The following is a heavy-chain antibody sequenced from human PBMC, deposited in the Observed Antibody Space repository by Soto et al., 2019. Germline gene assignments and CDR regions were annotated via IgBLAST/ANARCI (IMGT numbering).Heavy chain of an antibody. D-gene: IGHD3-10*01. J-gene: IGHJ4*02. Sequence: HPGGSLRLSCAASGFSFGSYALSWVRQAPGKGLEWVSTISGSDGKTFYADSVKGRFSISRDTSQSTLYLQMNSLRADDTAMYYCARWSSLDYSGQGTRVTVSS. CDR1: GFSFGSYA. CDR2: ISGSDGKT. CDR3: ARWSSLDY. V-gene: IGHV3-23*01.